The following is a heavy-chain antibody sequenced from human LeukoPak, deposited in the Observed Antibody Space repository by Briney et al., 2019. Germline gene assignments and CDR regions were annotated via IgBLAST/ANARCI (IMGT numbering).Heavy chain of an antibody. V-gene: IGHV3-23*01. Sequence: GGSLRLSCAASGFTFSSYAMSWVRQAPGKGLEWVSAISGSGGSTYYADSVKGRFTISRDNSKNTLYLQMNSLKAEDTAVYYCAKGSYDFWSGYLPGFDPWGQGTLVTVSS. CDR2: ISGSGGST. D-gene: IGHD3-3*01. CDR1: GFTFSSYA. J-gene: IGHJ5*02. CDR3: AKGSYDFWSGYLPGFDP.